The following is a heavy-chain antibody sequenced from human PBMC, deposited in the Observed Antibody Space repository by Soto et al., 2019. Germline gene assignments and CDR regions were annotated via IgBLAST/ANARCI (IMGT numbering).Heavy chain of an antibody. J-gene: IGHJ6*02. Sequence: GESLKISCKGSGYSFTSYWISWVRQMPGKGLEWMGRIDPSDSYTNYSPSFQGHVTISADKSISTAYLQWSSLKASDTAMYYWARRGYGDYYYGMDVWGQGTTVTVSS. D-gene: IGHD4-17*01. CDR2: IDPSDSYT. CDR1: GYSFTSYW. V-gene: IGHV5-10-1*01. CDR3: ARRGYGDYYYGMDV.